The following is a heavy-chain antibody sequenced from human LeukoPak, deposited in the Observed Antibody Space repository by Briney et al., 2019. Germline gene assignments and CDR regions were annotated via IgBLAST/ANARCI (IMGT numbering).Heavy chain of an antibody. Sequence: GGSLRLSCEASGFPFSSYAMNWVRQAPGKGLEWVSTISGSGGSTYYADSVKGRFTISRDKSKNTVHLQMNSLRAEDTAVYYCAKERGYGYNHIDYWGQGTLVIASS. D-gene: IGHD5-24*01. J-gene: IGHJ4*02. CDR3: AKERGYGYNHIDY. V-gene: IGHV3-23*01. CDR1: GFPFSSYA. CDR2: ISGSGGST.